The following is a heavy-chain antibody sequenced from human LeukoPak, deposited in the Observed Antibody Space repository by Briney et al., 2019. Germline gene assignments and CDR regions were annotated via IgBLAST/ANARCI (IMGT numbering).Heavy chain of an antibody. CDR3: ARGGVGATSNYFDY. V-gene: IGHV4-39*07. CDR2: INHSGST. Sequence: SETLSLTCTVSGGSMSSSSSYWGWIRQSPGKGLEWIGEINHSGSTNYNPSLKSRVTISVDTSKNQFSLKLSSVTAADTAVYYCARGGVGATSNYFDYWGQGTLVTVSS. CDR1: GGSMSSSSSY. J-gene: IGHJ4*02. D-gene: IGHD1-26*01.